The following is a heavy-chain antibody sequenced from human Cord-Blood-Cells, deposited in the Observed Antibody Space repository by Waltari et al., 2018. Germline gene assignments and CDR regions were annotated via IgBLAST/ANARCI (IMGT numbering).Heavy chain of an antibody. CDR3: ARAKVGWYWYFDL. D-gene: IGHD2-2*03. CDR2: INPNSGGT. V-gene: IGHV1-2*02. Sequence: QVQLVQSGAEVKKPGASVKVSCKASGYTFTGYYMHWGRQAPGRGLEWMRCINPNSGGTNYAQELQGSVTMTRDTSISTAYMALSRLRSDDTAVYYCARAKVGWYWYFDLWGRGTLVTVSS. CDR1: GYTFTGYY. J-gene: IGHJ2*01.